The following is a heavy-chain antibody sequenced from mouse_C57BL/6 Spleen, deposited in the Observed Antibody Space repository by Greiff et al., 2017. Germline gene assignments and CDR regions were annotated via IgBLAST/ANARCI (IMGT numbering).Heavy chain of an antibody. CDR3: ARSYYGSSWDFDY. CDR1: GYTFTSYW. CDR2: IYPGSGST. V-gene: IGHV1-55*01. D-gene: IGHD1-1*01. J-gene: IGHJ2*01. Sequence: QVQLQQSGAELVKPGASVKMSCKASGYTFTSYWITWVKQRPGQGLEWIGDIYPGSGSTNYNEKFKSKATLTVDTSSSTAYMQLSSLTSEDSAVYYCARSYYGSSWDFDYWGQGTTLTVSS.